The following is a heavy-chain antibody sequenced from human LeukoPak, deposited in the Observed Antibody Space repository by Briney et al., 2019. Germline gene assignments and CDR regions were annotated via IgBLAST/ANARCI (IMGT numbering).Heavy chain of an antibody. CDR2: IYHSGST. D-gene: IGHD6-13*01. CDR3: ARGGSSSWYGLLDY. V-gene: IGHV4-4*02. CDR1: GGSISSSNW. Sequence: SGTLSLTCAAFGGSISSSNWWSWVRQPPGKGLEWIGEIYHSGSTNYNPSLKSRVTISVDKSKNQFSLKLSSVTAADTAVYYCARGGSSSWYGLLDYWGQGTLVTVSS. J-gene: IGHJ4*02.